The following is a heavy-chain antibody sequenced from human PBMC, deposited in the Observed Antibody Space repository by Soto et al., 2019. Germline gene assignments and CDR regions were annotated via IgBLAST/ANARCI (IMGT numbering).Heavy chain of an antibody. CDR3: ARALTYYDFWSGYHPGMDV. V-gene: IGHV4-59*01. CDR2: IYYRGST. J-gene: IGHJ6*02. CDR1: GGSISSYY. D-gene: IGHD3-3*01. Sequence: SETLSLTCTVSGGSISSYYWSWIRQPPGKGLEWIGYIYYRGSTNYNPSLKSRVTISVDTSKNQFSLKLSSVTAADTAVYYCARALTYYDFWSGYHPGMDVWGQGTTVTVSS.